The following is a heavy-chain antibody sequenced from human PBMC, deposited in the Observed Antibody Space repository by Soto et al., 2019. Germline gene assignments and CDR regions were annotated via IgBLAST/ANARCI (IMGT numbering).Heavy chain of an antibody. D-gene: IGHD3-22*01. Sequence: EVQLVQSGAEVKKPGESLKISCKASGYSFTSYWIGWVRQMPGKGLEWMGIIYPGDSDTRYSPSFQGQVFISADKSISTAYLQWSRLEASDTAMYYCARHRPPYDSTGGDAFNIWGQGTMVTVSS. CDR3: ARHRPPYDSTGGDAFNI. CDR2: IYPGDSDT. CDR1: GYSFTSYW. J-gene: IGHJ3*02. V-gene: IGHV5-51*01.